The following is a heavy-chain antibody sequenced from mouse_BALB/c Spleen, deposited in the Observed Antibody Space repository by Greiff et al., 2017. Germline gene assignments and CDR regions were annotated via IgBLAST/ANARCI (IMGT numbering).Heavy chain of an antibody. J-gene: IGHJ4*01. V-gene: IGHV10-1*02. Sequence: EVHLVESGGGLVQPKGSLKLSCAASGFTFNTYAMNWVRQAPGKGLEWVARIRSKSNNYATYYADSVKDRFTISRDDSQSMLYLQMNNLKTEDTAMYYCVRHYDDYYAMDYWGQGTSVTVSS. D-gene: IGHD2-4*01. CDR1: GFTFNTYA. CDR3: VRHYDDYYAMDY. CDR2: IRSKSNNYAT.